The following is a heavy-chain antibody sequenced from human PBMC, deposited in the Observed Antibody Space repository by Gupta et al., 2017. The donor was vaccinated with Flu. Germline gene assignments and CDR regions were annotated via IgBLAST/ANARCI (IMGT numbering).Heavy chain of an antibody. D-gene: IGHD3-3*01. J-gene: IGHJ6*02. Sequence: AASVKGRFTISRDDSKNTAYLQMNSLKTEDTAVYYCTRRVYYDFWSGETKYGMDVWGQGTTVTVSS. CDR3: TRRVYYDFWSGETKYGMDV. V-gene: IGHV3-73*01.